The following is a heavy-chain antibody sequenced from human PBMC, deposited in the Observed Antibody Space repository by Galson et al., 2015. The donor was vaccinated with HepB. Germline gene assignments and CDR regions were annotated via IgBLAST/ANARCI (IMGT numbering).Heavy chain of an antibody. CDR3: AKSPTAYGSGSYYY. V-gene: IGHV3-23*01. CDR1: GFTFSSYA. CDR2: ISGSGGST. Sequence: SLRLSCAASGFTFSSYAMSWVRQAPGKGLAWVSAISGSGGSTYYADSVKGRFTISRDNSKDTLYLQMSSLRAEDTAVYYCAKSPTAYGSGSYYYWGQGTLVTVSS. D-gene: IGHD3-10*01. J-gene: IGHJ4*02.